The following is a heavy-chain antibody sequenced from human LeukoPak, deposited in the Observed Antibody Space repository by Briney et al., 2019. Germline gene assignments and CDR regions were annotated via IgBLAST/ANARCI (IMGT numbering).Heavy chain of an antibody. Sequence: GESLKISCKGSGYSFTSYWIGWVRQMPGKGLEWMGIIYHGDSDTRYSPSFQGQVTISADKSISTAYLQWSSLKASDTAMYYCARTIVGATPQPYFDYWGQGTLVTVSS. CDR1: GYSFTSYW. CDR2: IYHGDSDT. D-gene: IGHD1-26*01. J-gene: IGHJ4*02. CDR3: ARTIVGATPQPYFDY. V-gene: IGHV5-51*01.